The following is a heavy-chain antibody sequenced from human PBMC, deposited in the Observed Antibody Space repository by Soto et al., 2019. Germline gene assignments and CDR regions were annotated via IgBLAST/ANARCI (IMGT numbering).Heavy chain of an antibody. CDR1: GFTVSSNY. CDR2: IYSGGST. D-gene: IGHD6-13*01. J-gene: IGHJ6*02. CDR3: ARAGSQYSSSWSYHYYGMDV. Sequence: GGSLRLSCAASGFTVSSNYMSWVRQAPGKGLEWVSVIYSGGSTYYADSVKGRYTISRDNSKNTLYLQMNSLRAEDTAVYYCARAGSQYSSSWSYHYYGMDVWGQGTTVTVSS. V-gene: IGHV3-53*01.